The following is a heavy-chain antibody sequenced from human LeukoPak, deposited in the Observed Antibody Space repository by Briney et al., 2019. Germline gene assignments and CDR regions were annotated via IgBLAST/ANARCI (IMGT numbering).Heavy chain of an antibody. J-gene: IGHJ4*02. CDR1: GFTFSSYG. Sequence: GRSLRLSCAASGFTFSSYGMHWVRQAPGKGLEWVAVISYDGSNKYYADSVKGRFTISRDNSKNTLYLQVNSLRAEDTAVYYCAKVPQWGQGTLVTVSS. V-gene: IGHV3-30*18. CDR2: ISYDGSNK. CDR3: AKVPQ.